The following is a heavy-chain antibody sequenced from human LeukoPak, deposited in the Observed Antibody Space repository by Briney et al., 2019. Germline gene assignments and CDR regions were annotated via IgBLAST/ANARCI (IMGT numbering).Heavy chain of an antibody. CDR2: ISWDGGTL. CDR3: ASTAAAAGRIYYYYGMDV. D-gene: IGHD6-13*01. CDR1: GFIFGDFD. Sequence: GGSLRLSCAASGFIFGDFDIHWVRQPPGKGLEWVSSISWDGGTLDYADSVKGRFTISRDNAKKSLYLQMNSLRAEDTAVYYCASTAAAAGRIYYYYGMDVWGQGTTVTVSS. V-gene: IGHV3-9*01. J-gene: IGHJ6*02.